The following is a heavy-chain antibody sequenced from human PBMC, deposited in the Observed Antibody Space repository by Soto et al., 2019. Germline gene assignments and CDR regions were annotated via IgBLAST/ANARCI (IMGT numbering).Heavy chain of an antibody. CDR2: VSSTTNYI. CDR1: GFTFTRYS. J-gene: IGHJ4*02. V-gene: IGHV3-21*06. Sequence: GGSLRLSCAASGFTFTRYSMNWVRQAPGKGLEWVSSVSSTTNYIYYGDSMKGRFTISRDNAKNSLYLEMNSLRAGDTAVYYCARESEDLTSNFDYWGQGTLVTVSS. CDR3: ARESEDLTSNFDY.